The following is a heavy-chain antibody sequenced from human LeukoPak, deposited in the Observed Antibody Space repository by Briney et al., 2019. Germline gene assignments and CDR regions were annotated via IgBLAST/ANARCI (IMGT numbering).Heavy chain of an antibody. J-gene: IGHJ6*02. D-gene: IGHD6-19*01. CDR2: ISWNSGAI. V-gene: IGHV3-9*01. CDR1: GFTFDDHA. Sequence: GGSLRLSCAASGFTFDDHAMHWVRQPPGKGLEWVAGISWNSGAIGYADSVKGRFTISRDNDKNSLYLQMSSLRPEDTALYYCATDIGLGAEAGQPYYYNMDVWGQGTTVTVSS. CDR3: ATDIGLGAEAGQPYYYNMDV.